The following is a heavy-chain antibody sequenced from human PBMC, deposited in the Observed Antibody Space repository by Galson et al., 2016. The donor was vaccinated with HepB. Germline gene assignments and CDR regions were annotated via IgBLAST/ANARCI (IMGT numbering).Heavy chain of an antibody. CDR3: AHTWGRIAASGTPFFDY. CDR1: GFSPSTSGMG. V-gene: IGHV2-5*02. CDR2: LYCADDK. Sequence: PALVKPTQTLPLTCTFPGFSPSTSGMGVGWIRQPPGKALECLALLYCADDKHYPSSLKSRLTITKDTSKNQVVLTMSNMDPGDTGTYSCAHTWGRIAASGTPFFDYWGQGTLVTVSS. J-gene: IGHJ4*02. D-gene: IGHD6-13*01.